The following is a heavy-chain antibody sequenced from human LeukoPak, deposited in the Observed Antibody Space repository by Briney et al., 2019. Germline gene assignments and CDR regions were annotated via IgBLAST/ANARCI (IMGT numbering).Heavy chain of an antibody. CDR3: ARDNPQRVVTPLH. V-gene: IGHV3-7*01. Sequence: PGGSLRLSCAASGFTFSSYWMSWVRQAPGKGLEWVANIKQDGSEKYYVDSVKGRFTISRDNAKNSLYLQMNSLRAEDTAVYYCARDNPQRVVTPLHWGQGTLVTVSS. D-gene: IGHD3-3*01. CDR1: GFTFSSYW. J-gene: IGHJ4*02. CDR2: IKQDGSEK.